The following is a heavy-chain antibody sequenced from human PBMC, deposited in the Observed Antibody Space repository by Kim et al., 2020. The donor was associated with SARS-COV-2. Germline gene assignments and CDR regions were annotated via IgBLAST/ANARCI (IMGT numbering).Heavy chain of an antibody. CDR1: GYTFTDYY. Sequence: ASVKVSCKASGYTFTDYYIHWVRQAPGQGLEYMGWITPNNGGTNYLENFQGRVTMTRDTSIATAYMELSGLRSDDTAVYYCAKELYGGYDLRTFYIWGRG. D-gene: IGHD5-12*01. J-gene: IGHJ3*02. CDR3: AKELYGGYDLRTFYI. CDR2: ITPNNGGT. V-gene: IGHV1-2*02.